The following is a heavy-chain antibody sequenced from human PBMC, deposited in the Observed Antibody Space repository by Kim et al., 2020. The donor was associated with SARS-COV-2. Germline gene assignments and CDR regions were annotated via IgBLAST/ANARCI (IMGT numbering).Heavy chain of an antibody. CDR1: GFTFSRYS. Sequence: GGSLRLSCTASGFTFSRYSMSWVRQAPGKGLEWVSAISSRSDYIYYAHSVEGRFTISRDNAKNSLYLQMSSLRVEDTAVYYCARDGWRYIDSSGSFQTGYDTWGQGPLITVSS. CDR3: ARDGWRYIDSSGSFQTGYDT. D-gene: IGHD3-22*01. V-gene: IGHV3-21*01. J-gene: IGHJ5*02. CDR2: ISSRSDYI.